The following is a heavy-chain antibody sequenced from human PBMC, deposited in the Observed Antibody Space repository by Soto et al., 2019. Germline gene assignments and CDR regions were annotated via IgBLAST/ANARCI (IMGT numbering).Heavy chain of an antibody. CDR1: GYTLTELS. D-gene: IGHD2-8*01. V-gene: IGHV1-24*01. Sequence: GASVKVSCKVSGYTLTELSMHWVRQAPGKGLEWMGGFDPEDGETIYAQKFQGRVTMTEDTSTDTAYMELSSLRSEDTAVYYCATDPSLYCTNGVCYGDAFDSWGQGTMVTV. CDR2: FDPEDGET. J-gene: IGHJ3*02. CDR3: ATDPSLYCTNGVCYGDAFDS.